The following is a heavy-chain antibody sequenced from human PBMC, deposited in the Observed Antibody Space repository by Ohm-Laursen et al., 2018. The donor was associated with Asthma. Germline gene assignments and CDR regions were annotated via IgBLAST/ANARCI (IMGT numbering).Heavy chain of an antibody. CDR1: GGSISNGSYY. CDR3: ARAGYSSRWYKNHRNWFDP. CDR2: IYYSGST. J-gene: IGHJ5*02. D-gene: IGHD6-13*01. Sequence: TLSLTCTVSGGSISNGSYYWSWIRQPPGKGREWIGYIYYSGSTYYNPSLKSRVTISVDTSKNQFSLKLSSVTAADTAVYYCARAGYSSRWYKNHRNWFDPWGQGTLVTVSS. V-gene: IGHV4-31*03.